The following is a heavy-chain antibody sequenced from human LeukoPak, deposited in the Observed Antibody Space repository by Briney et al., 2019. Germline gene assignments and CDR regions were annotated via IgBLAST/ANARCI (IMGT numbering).Heavy chain of an antibody. CDR3: ARGGKLRYFDWFAPDY. V-gene: IGHV4-34*01. J-gene: IGHJ4*02. D-gene: IGHD3-9*01. Sequence: PSETLSLTCAVYGGSFSGYYWSWIRQPPGKGLEWIGEINHSGSTNYNLSLKSRVTISVDTSKNQFSLKLSSVTAADTAVYYCARGGKLRYFDWFAPDYWGQGTLVTVSS. CDR1: GGSFSGYY. CDR2: INHSGST.